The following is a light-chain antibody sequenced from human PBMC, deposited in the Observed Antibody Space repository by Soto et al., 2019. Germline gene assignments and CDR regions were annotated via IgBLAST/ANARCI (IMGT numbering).Light chain of an antibody. J-gene: IGKJ4*01. CDR1: QSISSW. CDR2: KAS. CDR3: QQYNSYPFT. V-gene: IGKV1-5*03. Sequence: DIQMTQSPSTLSASVGDRVAITCRASQSISSWLAWYQQKPGKAPKLLIYKASSLESGVPSRFSGSGSGTEFTLTISSLQPDDFATYYRQQYNSYPFTFGGGTKVDIK.